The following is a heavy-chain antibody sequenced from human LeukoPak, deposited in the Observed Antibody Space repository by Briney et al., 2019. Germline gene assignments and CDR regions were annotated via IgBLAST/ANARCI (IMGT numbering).Heavy chain of an antibody. V-gene: IGHV1-8*02. J-gene: IGHJ4*02. D-gene: IGHD4-17*01. Sequence: ASVKVSCKASGYTFTGYYMHWVRQAPGQGLEWMGWMNPNSGNTGYAQKFQGRVTMTRNTSISTAYMELSSLRSEDTAVYYCALDYGDYVFDYWGQGTLVTVSS. CDR3: ALDYGDYVFDY. CDR1: GYTFTGYY. CDR2: MNPNSGNT.